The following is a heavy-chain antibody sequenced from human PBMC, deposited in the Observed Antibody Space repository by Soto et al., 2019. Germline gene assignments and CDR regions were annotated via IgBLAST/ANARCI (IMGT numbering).Heavy chain of an antibody. CDR1: GGTFSSYA. CDR2: IIPIFGTA. J-gene: IGHJ5*02. Sequence: QVQLVQSGAEVKKPGSSVKVSCKASGGTFSSYAISWVRQAPGQGLEWMGGIIPIFGTANYEQKFQGRVPITADESTSTAYMERSSLRSEDTAVYYCARDQLGRTYYYGSGTVGWFDPWGQGTLVTVSS. V-gene: IGHV1-69*01. CDR3: ARDQLGRTYYYGSGTVGWFDP. D-gene: IGHD3-10*01.